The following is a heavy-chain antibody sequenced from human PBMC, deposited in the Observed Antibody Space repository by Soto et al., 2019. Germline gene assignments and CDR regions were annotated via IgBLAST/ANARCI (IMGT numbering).Heavy chain of an antibody. CDR1: GCTFSSYA. CDR2: ISGSGGST. CDR3: AKEVSSGWANDAFDI. Sequence: WGSLRLSCAASGCTFSSYAMSWVRQAPGKGLEWVSAISGSGGSTYYADSVKGRFTISRDNSKNTLYLQMNSLRAEDTAVYYCAKEVSSGWANDAFDIWGQGTMVTVSS. J-gene: IGHJ3*02. D-gene: IGHD6-19*01. V-gene: IGHV3-23*01.